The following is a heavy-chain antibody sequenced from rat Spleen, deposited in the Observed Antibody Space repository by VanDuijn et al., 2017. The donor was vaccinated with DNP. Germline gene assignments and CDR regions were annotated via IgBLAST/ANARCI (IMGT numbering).Heavy chain of an antibody. V-gene: IGHV5S10*01. CDR2: IIYDGSRT. D-gene: IGHD1-3*01. CDR3: ATDYGSYSPFSY. J-gene: IGHJ2*01. Sequence: EVQLVESGGGLVQPGRSLKLSCAASGFTFSDYNMAWVRQAPKKGLEWVATIIYDGSRTYYRDSVKGRFTISRDNAKSTLYLQMDSLRSEDTATYYCATDYGSYSPFSYWGQGVMVTVSS. CDR1: GFTFSDYN.